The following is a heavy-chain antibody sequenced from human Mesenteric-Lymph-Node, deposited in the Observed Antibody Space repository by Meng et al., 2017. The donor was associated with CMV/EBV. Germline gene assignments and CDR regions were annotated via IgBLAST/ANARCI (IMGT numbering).Heavy chain of an antibody. Sequence: GSLRLSCTVSGGSINSSSYYWGWIRQPPGKGLEWIGTIYFSGSTSYNPSLKSRVTISLDTSKNQFSLKLRSVTAADTAMYYCARVRAGSWDYWGQGTLVTVSS. CDR3: ARVRAGSWDY. CDR2: IYFSGST. D-gene: IGHD6-13*01. V-gene: IGHV4-39*07. CDR1: GGSINSSSYY. J-gene: IGHJ4*02.